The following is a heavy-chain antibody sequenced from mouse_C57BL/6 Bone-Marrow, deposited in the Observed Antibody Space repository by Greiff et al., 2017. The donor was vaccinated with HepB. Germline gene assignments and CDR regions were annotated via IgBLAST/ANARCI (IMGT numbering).Heavy chain of an antibody. V-gene: IGHV1-22*01. CDR1: GYTFTDYN. Sequence: EVQLVESGPELVKPGASVKMSCKASGYTFTDYNMHWVKQSHGKSLEWIGYINPNNGGTSYNQKFKGKATLTVNKSSSTAYMELRSLTSEDSAVYYCARRRLRRDWYFDVWGTGTTVTVSS. CDR3: ARRRLRRDWYFDV. D-gene: IGHD2-4*01. CDR2: INPNNGGT. J-gene: IGHJ1*03.